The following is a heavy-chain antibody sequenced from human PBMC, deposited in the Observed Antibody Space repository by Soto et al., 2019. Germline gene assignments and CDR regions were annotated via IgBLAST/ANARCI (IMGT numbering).Heavy chain of an antibody. CDR3: AKEIGDSNDYPLDY. Sequence: QVQLVESGGGVVQPGRSLRLSCAASGFTFSSLGMHWVRQAPGKGLEWVAIISHDGSSKYYADSVKGRFTISRDNSKNTLDLQPNSLRSEDTAVYYCAKEIGDSNDYPLDYWGQGTLVTVSS. CDR1: GFTFSSLG. D-gene: IGHD3-16*01. V-gene: IGHV3-30*18. CDR2: ISHDGSSK. J-gene: IGHJ4*02.